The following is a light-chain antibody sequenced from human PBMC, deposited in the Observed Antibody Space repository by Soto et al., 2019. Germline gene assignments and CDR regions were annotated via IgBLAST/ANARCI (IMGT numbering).Light chain of an antibody. CDR2: GAS. CDR3: QKSYSTSIT. Sequence: EIVMTQSPATLSVSPGERATLSCRASQSVSSNLAWYQQKPGQAPRLLIYGASTRATGIQDRFSGSGSGTDFTLTISSLKTEDLATYYCQKSYSTSITVGQGKRREIK. CDR1: QSVSSN. V-gene: IGKV3-15*01. J-gene: IGKJ5*01.